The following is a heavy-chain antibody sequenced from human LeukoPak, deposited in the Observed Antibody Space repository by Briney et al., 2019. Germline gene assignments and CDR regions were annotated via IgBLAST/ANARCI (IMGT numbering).Heavy chain of an antibody. J-gene: IGHJ4*02. Sequence: GGSLRLSCAGSGFTFDDYPMHWVRQAPGKGLEWVSGISWNSGSIGYEASVKGRFTISKDNAKNSLYLEMNRLRAEDTALYYCAKYSYNNPWYFDDRGQGTLVTVSS. D-gene: IGHD1-14*01. CDR2: ISWNSGSI. V-gene: IGHV3-9*01. CDR1: GFTFDDYP. CDR3: AKYSYNNPWYFDD.